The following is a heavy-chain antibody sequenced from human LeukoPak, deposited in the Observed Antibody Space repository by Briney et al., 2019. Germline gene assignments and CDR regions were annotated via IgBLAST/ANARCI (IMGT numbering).Heavy chain of an antibody. CDR2: INPSGGNT. CDR1: GYNFTSYY. J-gene: IGHJ5*02. V-gene: IGHV1-46*01. D-gene: IGHD2-2*01. Sequence: ASVKVSCKASGYNFTSYYIHWVRQAPGQGLEWMGIINPSGGNTSYAQKFQGRVTMTRDMSTSTVYMELSSLRSEDTAVYYCARDRRAYCSSTSCSDENWFDPWGQGTLVIVSS. CDR3: ARDRRAYCSSTSCSDENWFDP.